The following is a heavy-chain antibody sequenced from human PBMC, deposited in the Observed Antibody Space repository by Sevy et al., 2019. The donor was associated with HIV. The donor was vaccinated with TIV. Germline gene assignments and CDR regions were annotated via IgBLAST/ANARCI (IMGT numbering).Heavy chain of an antibody. CDR2: IKQDGSEK. CDR1: GFTFSSYW. V-gene: IGHV3-7*01. D-gene: IGHD4-17*01. CDR3: ARGSYGDYVSDAFDI. Sequence: GGSLRLSCAASGFTFSSYWMSWVRQAPGKGLEWVANIKQDGSEKYYVDSVKGRFTISRDNAKNSLYLHMNSLRAEDTAVHCCARGSYGDYVSDAFDIWGQGTMVTVSS. J-gene: IGHJ3*02.